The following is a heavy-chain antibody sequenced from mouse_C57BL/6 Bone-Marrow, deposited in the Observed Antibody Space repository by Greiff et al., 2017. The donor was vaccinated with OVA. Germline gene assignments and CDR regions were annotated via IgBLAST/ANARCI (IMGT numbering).Heavy chain of an antibody. J-gene: IGHJ3*01. CDR3: ARSVTSAY. D-gene: IGHD2-12*01. CDR1: GYTFTSYW. V-gene: IGHV1-59*01. CDR2: IDPSDSYT. Sequence: QVQLQQPGAELVRPGTSVKWSCTASGYTFTSYWMHWVKQRPGQGLEWIGVIDPSDSYTNYNQKFKGKATLTVDTSSSTAYMQLSSLTSEDSAVYYCARSVTSAYWGQGTLVTVSA.